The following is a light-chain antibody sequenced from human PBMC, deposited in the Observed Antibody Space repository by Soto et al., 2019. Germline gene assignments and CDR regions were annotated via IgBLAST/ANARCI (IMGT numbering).Light chain of an antibody. J-gene: IGKJ4*01. CDR1: QSVGNF. V-gene: IGKV3-11*01. CDR3: QQRSNWLT. CDR2: DAS. Sequence: EIVLTQSPATLSLSPGERATLSCRASQSVGNFLAWYQQKPGQASRLLIYDASNRATGIPARFSGSGSGTDFTLTISSLEPEDFAFYYCQQRSNWLTFGGGTKVEIK.